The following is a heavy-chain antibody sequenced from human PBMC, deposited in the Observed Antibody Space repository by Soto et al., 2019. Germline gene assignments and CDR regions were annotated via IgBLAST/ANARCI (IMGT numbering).Heavy chain of an antibody. D-gene: IGHD5-18*01. CDR3: ARDRPSDTAMVPGPYYYYYGMDV. CDR2: ISYDGSNK. V-gene: IGHV3-30-3*01. CDR1: GFTFSSYA. Sequence: GGSLRLSCAASGFTFSSYAMHWVRQAPGKGLEWVAVISYDGSNKYYADSVKGRFTISRDNSKNTLYLQMNSLRAEDTAVYYCARDRPSDTAMVPGPYYYYYGMDVWGQGTTVTVSS. J-gene: IGHJ6*02.